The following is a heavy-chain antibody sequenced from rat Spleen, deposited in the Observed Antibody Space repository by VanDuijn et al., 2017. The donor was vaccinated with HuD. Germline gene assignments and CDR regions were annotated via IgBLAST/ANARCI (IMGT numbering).Heavy chain of an antibody. D-gene: IGHD4-3*01. V-gene: IGHV5-27*01. CDR2: ISPGGSST. Sequence: EVQLVESGGGLVQPGRSLKLSCAASGFTFSNFPMAWVRQAPKKGLEWVASISPGGSSTYYRDSVKGRFTVSRDNAKNTLYLQMDSLRSEDTATYFCTSYKSGYDVMDAWGQGASVTVSS. J-gene: IGHJ4*01. CDR1: GFTFSNFP. CDR3: TSYKSGYDVMDA.